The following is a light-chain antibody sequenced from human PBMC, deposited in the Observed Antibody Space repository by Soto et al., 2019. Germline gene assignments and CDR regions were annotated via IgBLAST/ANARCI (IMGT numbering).Light chain of an antibody. J-gene: IGKJ5*01. CDR1: QGISSH. CDR2: AAS. CDR3: QQSYSVPIT. V-gene: IGKV1-39*01. Sequence: DIQMTQSPDFLSASVGDRVTITCRASQGISSHLNWYHQKQGKAPKLLIHAASTLQSGAPSRFGGSGSGTDFTLTINTLQPEDFDTYYCQQSYSVPITFGQGTRLEIK.